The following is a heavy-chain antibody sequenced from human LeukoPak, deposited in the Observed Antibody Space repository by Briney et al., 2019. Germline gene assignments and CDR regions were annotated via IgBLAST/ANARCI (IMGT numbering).Heavy chain of an antibody. Sequence: PGGSLRLSCAASGFTVSNNYMSWVRQAPGKGLEWVSIIDSGGSTYFADSVKGRFTISRDNSKNTLFLQMNSLRAEDTAVYYCAKQSSMVATLNYFDYWGQGTLVTVSS. CDR3: AKQSSMVATLNYFDY. V-gene: IGHV3-53*01. D-gene: IGHD5-12*01. CDR1: GFTVSNNY. CDR2: IDSGGST. J-gene: IGHJ4*02.